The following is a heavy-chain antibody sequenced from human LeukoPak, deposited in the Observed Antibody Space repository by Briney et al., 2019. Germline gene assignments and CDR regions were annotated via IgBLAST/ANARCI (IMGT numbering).Heavy chain of an antibody. D-gene: IGHD2-2*01. CDR3: ARDRSPLQLDCSRSSCYAVGGAFDI. V-gene: IGHV1-69*13. J-gene: IGHJ3*02. CDR2: IIPIFGTT. Sequence: ASVKVSCKASGGTFSSYTISWVRQAPGQGREWMGGIIPIFGTTNYAQNFQGRVTITADESTSTAYMELSSLRSEDAAVYYCARDRSPLQLDCSRSSCYAVGGAFDIWGQGTMVTVSS. CDR1: GGTFSSYT.